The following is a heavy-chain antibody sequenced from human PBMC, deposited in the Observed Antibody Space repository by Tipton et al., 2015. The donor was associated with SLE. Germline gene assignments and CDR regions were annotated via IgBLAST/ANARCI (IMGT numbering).Heavy chain of an antibody. V-gene: IGHV4-38-2*02. CDR1: GYSISSGYY. J-gene: IGHJ4*02. D-gene: IGHD3-9*01. CDR3: ARLSNNDRRYFDY. CDR2: IYHSGST. Sequence: LRLSCTVSGYSISSGYYWGWIRQPPGKGLEWIGSIYHSGSTYYHPSLKSRVTISVDTSKNQFSLKLNSVTAADTAVYYCARLSNNDRRYFDYWGQGTLVTVSS.